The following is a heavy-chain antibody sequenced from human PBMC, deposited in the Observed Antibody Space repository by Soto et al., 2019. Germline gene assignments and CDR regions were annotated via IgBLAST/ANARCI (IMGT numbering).Heavy chain of an antibody. Sequence: SETLSLTCTVSGGSISRYYWSWIRQPPGKGLEWIGYIYYTGSANYTPSLKSRVTISIDTSKNQFSLKLSSVTAADTAVYYCARHPRYSNYLHYYYGMDVWGQGTTVTVSS. CDR2: IYYTGSA. D-gene: IGHD4-4*01. CDR1: GGSISRYY. J-gene: IGHJ6*02. V-gene: IGHV4-59*08. CDR3: ARHPRYSNYLHYYYGMDV.